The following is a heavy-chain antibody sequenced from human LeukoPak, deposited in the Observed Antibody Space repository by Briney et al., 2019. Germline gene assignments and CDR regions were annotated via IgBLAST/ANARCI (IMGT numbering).Heavy chain of an antibody. V-gene: IGHV1-18*01. CDR1: GYTFTSYG. Sequence: ASVKVSCKASGYTFTSYGISWVRQAPGQGLEWMGWISAYNGNTNYAQKLQGRVTITADKSTSTAYMELSSLRSEDTAVYYCARVGSTSFVAGYYYGMDVWGQGTTVTVSS. CDR3: ARVGSTSFVAGYYYGMDV. J-gene: IGHJ6*02. D-gene: IGHD2-2*01. CDR2: ISAYNGNT.